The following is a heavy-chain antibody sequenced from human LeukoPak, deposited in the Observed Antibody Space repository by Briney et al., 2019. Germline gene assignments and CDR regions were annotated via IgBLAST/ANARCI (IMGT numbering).Heavy chain of an antibody. CDR1: GFTVSSNS. Sequence: GGSLRLSCTVSGFTVSSNSMSWVRQAPGKGLERVSAISGSGGSTYYADSVKGRFTISRDNSKNTLYLQMNSLRAEDTAVYYCAKSGEGIQLWKNWGQGTLVTVSS. V-gene: IGHV3-23*01. J-gene: IGHJ4*02. CDR2: ISGSGGST. CDR3: AKSGEGIQLWKN. D-gene: IGHD5-18*01.